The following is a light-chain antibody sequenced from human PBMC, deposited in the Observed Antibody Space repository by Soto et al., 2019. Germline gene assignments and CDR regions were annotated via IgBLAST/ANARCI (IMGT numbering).Light chain of an antibody. CDR3: QQYGSF. V-gene: IGKV3-20*01. CDR1: QHVGSDY. J-gene: IGKJ3*01. Sequence: EIVLTQSPGTLSLSPGERATLSCRASQHVGSDYLAWYQQKPGQAPRLLIYGTSNRATGIPDRFSGSGSGTDFTLTISRLEPGDFAVYYCQQYGSFFGPGTKVDI. CDR2: GTS.